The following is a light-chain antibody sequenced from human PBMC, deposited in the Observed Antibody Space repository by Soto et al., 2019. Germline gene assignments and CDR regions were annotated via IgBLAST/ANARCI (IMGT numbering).Light chain of an antibody. V-gene: IGKV1-33*01. CDR2: DAS. CDR3: QQYDSLPLT. J-gene: IGKJ4*01. CDR1: QDISNY. Sequence: DIQICQCPSSLSPSVPGKFTLTFQASQDISNYLNWYQQKPGKAPKLLIYDASTLATGVSSRFSGSGSGTDFTFTISSLQPEDYATYSCQQYDSLPLTFGGGTKVDI.